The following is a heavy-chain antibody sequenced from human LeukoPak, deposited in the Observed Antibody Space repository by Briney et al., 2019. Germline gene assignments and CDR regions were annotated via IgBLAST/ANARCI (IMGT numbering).Heavy chain of an antibody. V-gene: IGHV4-59*11. J-gene: IGHJ3*02. D-gene: IGHD3-3*02. CDR3: ASYIRDAFDI. CDR2: IYYSGST. CDR1: GGSISSHY. Sequence: PSETLSLTCTVSGGSISSHYWSWIRQPPGKGLEWIGYIYYSGSTNYNPSLKSRVTISVDTSKNQFSLKLSSVTAADTAVYYCASYIRDAFDIWGQGTMVTVSS.